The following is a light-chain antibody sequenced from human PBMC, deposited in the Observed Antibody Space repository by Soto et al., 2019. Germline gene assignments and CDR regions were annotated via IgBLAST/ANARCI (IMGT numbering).Light chain of an antibody. V-gene: IGKV1-5*01. CDR2: DAS. J-gene: IGKJ1*01. CDR1: QSISSW. Sequence: TQSPSTLSASVRDRVTITCRASQSISSWLAWYQQKPGKAPKLLIYDASSLESGVPSRFSGSGSGTEFTLTISSLQPDDFATYYCQQYNSYSQTCGQGTKVDI. CDR3: QQYNSYSQT.